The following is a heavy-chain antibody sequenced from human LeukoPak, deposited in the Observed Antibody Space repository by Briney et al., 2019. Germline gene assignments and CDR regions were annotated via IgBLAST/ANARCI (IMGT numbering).Heavy chain of an antibody. CDR1: GGTFSSYA. V-gene: IGHV1-69*13. Sequence: GASVKVSCKASGGTFSSYAISWVRQAPGQGLEWMGGIIPIFGTANYAQKFQGRVTITADESTSTAYMELSSLRSEDTAVYYCARDRRDYDILTGYSYYFDYWGQGTLDTVSS. CDR2: IIPIFGTA. CDR3: ARDRRDYDILTGYSYYFDY. J-gene: IGHJ4*02. D-gene: IGHD3-9*01.